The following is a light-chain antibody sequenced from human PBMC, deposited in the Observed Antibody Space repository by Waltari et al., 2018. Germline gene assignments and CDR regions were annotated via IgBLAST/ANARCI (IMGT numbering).Light chain of an antibody. V-gene: IGKV3-20*01. J-gene: IGKJ1*01. CDR3: QKYGTLPAT. Sequence: EIVLTQSPGTLSSYPGERVTLSCRASQSVTRTLAWYQQKPGQAPRLLIYDASTRATGIPDRFSGSGSGTDFSLTISRLEPEDFAVYYCQKYGTLPATFGQGTKVEIK. CDR1: QSVTRT. CDR2: DAS.